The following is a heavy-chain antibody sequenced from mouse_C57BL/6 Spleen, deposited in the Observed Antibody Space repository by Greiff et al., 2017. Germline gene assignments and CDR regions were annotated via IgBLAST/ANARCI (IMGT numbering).Heavy chain of an antibody. Sequence: QVQLQQPGAELVRPGTSVKLSCKASGYTFTSYWMHWVKQRPGQGLEWIGVIDPSDSYTNYNQKFKGKATLTVDTSSSTAYMQLSSLTSEDSAVYYCATDYYGTRGYWGQGTTLTVSS. CDR1: GYTFTSYW. J-gene: IGHJ2*01. V-gene: IGHV1-59*01. D-gene: IGHD1-1*01. CDR2: IDPSDSYT. CDR3: ATDYYGTRGY.